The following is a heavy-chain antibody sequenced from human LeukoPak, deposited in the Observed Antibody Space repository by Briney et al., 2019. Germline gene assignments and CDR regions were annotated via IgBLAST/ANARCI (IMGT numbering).Heavy chain of an antibody. CDR2: IYYSGST. CDR3: ASTGGPYCSSTSCQGDFDY. D-gene: IGHD2-2*01. V-gene: IGHV4-39*07. CDR1: GGSISSSSYY. J-gene: IGHJ4*02. Sequence: SETLSLTCTVSGGSISSSSYYWGWIRQPPGKGLEWIGSIYYSGSTYYNPSLKSRVTISVDTSKNQFSLKLSSVTAADTAVYYCASTGGPYCSSTSCQGDFDYWGQGTLVTVSS.